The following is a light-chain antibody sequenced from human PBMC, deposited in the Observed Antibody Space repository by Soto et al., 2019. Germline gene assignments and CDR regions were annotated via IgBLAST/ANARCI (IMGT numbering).Light chain of an antibody. J-gene: IGKJ3*01. CDR1: QSISSY. Sequence: ESVLTQSPATLSLSPAERATLCCRASQSISSYLAWYQQKPGQAPRLLIYDASNRATGIPGRFSGSGSGTDFTLTISSLEPEDFAVYYCQQRTNWPLTFGPGTKVDIK. CDR2: DAS. CDR3: QQRTNWPLT. V-gene: IGKV3-11*01.